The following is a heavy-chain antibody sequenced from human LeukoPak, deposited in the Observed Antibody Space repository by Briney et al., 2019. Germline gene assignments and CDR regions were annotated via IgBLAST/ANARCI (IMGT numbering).Heavy chain of an antibody. V-gene: IGHV3-21*01. J-gene: IGHJ4*02. CDR2: ISSSSSYI. CDR3: ARLRTNYDFWSGYLDY. D-gene: IGHD3-3*01. Sequence: GGSLRLSCAASGFAFSSYSMNWVRQAPGKGLEWVSAISSSSSYIYHEDSVKGRFTSSRDNAKNSLYLQMTSLRAEDTSVYYCARLRTNYDFWSGYLDYWGQGTLVTVSS. CDR1: GFAFSSYS.